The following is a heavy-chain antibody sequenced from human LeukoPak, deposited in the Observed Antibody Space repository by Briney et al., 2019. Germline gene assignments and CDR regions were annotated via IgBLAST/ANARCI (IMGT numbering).Heavy chain of an antibody. V-gene: IGHV3-11*01. Sequence: GGSLRLSCAASGFTFSDYYMSWIRQAPGKGLEWVSYISSSGSTIYYADSVKGRFTISRDNAKNSLYLQMNSLRAEDTAVYYCARSYGSGSYYNPHDAFDIWGQGTMVTVSS. CDR3: ARSYGSGSYYNPHDAFDI. CDR2: ISSSGSTI. CDR1: GFTFSDYY. D-gene: IGHD3-10*01. J-gene: IGHJ3*02.